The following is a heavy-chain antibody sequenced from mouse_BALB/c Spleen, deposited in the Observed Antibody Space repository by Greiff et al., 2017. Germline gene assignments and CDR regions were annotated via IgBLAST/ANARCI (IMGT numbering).Heavy chain of an antibody. CDR3: ARGDRYEGDYFDY. V-gene: IGHV3-2*02. CDR2: ISYSGST. D-gene: IGHD2-14*01. CDR1: GYSITSDYA. Sequence: EVQLQQSGPGLVKPSQPLSLTCTVTGYSITSDYAWNWIRQFPGNKLEWMGYISYSGSTSYNPSLKSRISITRDTSKNQFFLQLNSVTTEDTATYYCARGDRYEGDYFDYWGQGTTLTVSS. J-gene: IGHJ2*01.